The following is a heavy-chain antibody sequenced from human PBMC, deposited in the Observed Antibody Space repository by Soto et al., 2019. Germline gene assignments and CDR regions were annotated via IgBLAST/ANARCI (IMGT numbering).Heavy chain of an antibody. CDR2: IYYSGST. CDR1: GGSVSSGRNY. Sequence: PSDTLSLTPTVSGGSVSSGRNYWNWIRQPPGKGLEWIGYIYYSGSTNYNPSLKSRVTISVDTSKNQFSLKLSSVTAADTAVYYCARVFGYSYSVDYY. D-gene: IGHD5-18*01. CDR3: ARVFGYSYSVDYY. V-gene: IGHV4-61*01. J-gene: IGHJ6*01.